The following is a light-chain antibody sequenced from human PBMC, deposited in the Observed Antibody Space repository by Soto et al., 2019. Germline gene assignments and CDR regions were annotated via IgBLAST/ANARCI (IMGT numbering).Light chain of an antibody. CDR2: SNN. Sequence: QAVLTQPPSASGTPGQRVTISCSGSSSNIGSNTVNWYQQLPGTAPKLLIYSNNQRPSGVPDRFSGSKSGTSASLAISGLQSEDEADYYCAAWDDSLNVLFGGVTKHTVL. CDR3: AAWDDSLNVL. J-gene: IGLJ2*01. CDR1: SSNIGSNT. V-gene: IGLV1-44*01.